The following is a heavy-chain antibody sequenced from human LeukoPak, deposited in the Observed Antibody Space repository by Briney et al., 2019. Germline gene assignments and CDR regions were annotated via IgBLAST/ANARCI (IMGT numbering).Heavy chain of an antibody. CDR1: GYTFTSYD. J-gene: IGHJ3*02. Sequence: ASVKVSCKASGYTFTSYDINWVRQATGQGLEWMGWMNPNSGNTGYAQKFQGRVTMTRNTSISTAYMELSSLRSEDTAVYYCARGLADNDAFDIWGQGTMVTVSS. CDR3: ARGLADNDAFDI. CDR2: MNPNSGNT. V-gene: IGHV1-8*01.